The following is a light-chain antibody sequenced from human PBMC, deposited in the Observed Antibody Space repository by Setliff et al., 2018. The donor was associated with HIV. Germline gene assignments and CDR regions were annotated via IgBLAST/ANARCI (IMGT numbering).Light chain of an antibody. V-gene: IGLV2-14*03. Sequence: QSALTQPRSVSGSPGQSVTISCTATSSDVGAFNYVSWYQQHPDEAPKLMVYDVTNRPSGVSNRFSGSKSGNTASLTISGLQAEDEAHYYCGAYTSSSTQVFGTGTKVTVL. CDR2: DVT. J-gene: IGLJ1*01. CDR3: GAYTSSSTQV. CDR1: SSDVGAFNY.